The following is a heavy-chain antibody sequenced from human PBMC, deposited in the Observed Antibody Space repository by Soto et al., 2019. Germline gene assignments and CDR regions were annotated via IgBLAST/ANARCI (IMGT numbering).Heavy chain of an antibody. V-gene: IGHV1-69*12. CDR3: ARDQHLMAQFDY. CDR2: IIPMFGTT. D-gene: IGHD3-10*01. J-gene: IGHJ4*02. Sequence: QVQLVQSGAAVKKPGSSVKVSCKASGGTFNSYAISWVRQAPGQGLEWLGGIIPMFGTTNYAQKFQGRVTITADESTSVVYMELSRLRSEDTAVYYCARDQHLMAQFDYWGQGTPVTVSS. CDR1: GGTFNSYA.